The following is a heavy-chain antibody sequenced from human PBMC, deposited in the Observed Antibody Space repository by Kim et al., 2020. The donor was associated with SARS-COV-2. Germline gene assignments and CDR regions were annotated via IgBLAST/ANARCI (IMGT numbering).Heavy chain of an antibody. Sequence: PTFQGQVTISAHKSISTAYLQWSSLKASDTAMYYCARHFSDYGGNSGFDYWGQGTLVTVSS. V-gene: IGHV5-51*01. D-gene: IGHD4-17*01. CDR3: ARHFSDYGGNSGFDY. J-gene: IGHJ4*02.